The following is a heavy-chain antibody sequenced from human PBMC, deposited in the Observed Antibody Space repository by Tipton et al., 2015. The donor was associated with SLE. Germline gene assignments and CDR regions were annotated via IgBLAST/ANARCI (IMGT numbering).Heavy chain of an antibody. J-gene: IGHJ5*02. CDR1: GDSMRTRPW. V-gene: IGHV4-4*01. CDR3: ARGELIEGFDP. Sequence: TLSLTCSVAGDSMRTRPWWSWVRQPPGKGLEWIGEVHHTGGVNYNLSLKSRVTISMDASKNQFFLNLKSVTAADTAVYFCARGELIEGFDPWGQGTLVTVSS. CDR2: VHHTGGV. D-gene: IGHD3-10*01.